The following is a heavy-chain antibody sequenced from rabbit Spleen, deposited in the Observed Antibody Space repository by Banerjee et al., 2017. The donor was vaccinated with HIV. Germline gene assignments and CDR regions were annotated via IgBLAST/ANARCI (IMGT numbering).Heavy chain of an antibody. D-gene: IGHD1-1*01. CDR1: GVSFSVSSY. V-gene: IGHV1S45*01. Sequence: QEQLEESGGDLVKPGASLTLTCIASGVSFSVSSYMCWVRQAPGKGLEWIACIDTGSSGFTYFASWAKGRFIMSRTSSTKVTLQMTSLTAADTATYFCARDLVAVIGWNFSLWGPGTLVTVS. J-gene: IGHJ6*01. CDR3: ARDLVAVIGWNFSL. CDR2: IDTGSSGFT.